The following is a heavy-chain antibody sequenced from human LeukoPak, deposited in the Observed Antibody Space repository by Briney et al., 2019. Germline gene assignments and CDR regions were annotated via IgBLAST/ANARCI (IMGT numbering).Heavy chain of an antibody. D-gene: IGHD3-22*01. CDR3: ARDLDSSGYYFRGFDP. J-gene: IGHJ5*02. V-gene: IGHV1-2*02. CDR2: INPNNDGT. Sequence: ASVTVSCKASGYTFTGYYMHWVRQAPGQGLEWMGWINPNNDGTNYAQKFQGRVTMTRDTSINTAYMEVSRLRSDDTAVYYCARDLDSSGYYFRGFDPWGQGTLVTVSS. CDR1: GYTFTGYY.